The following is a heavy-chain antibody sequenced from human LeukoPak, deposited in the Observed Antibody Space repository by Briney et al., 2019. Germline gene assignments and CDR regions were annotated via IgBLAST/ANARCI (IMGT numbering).Heavy chain of an antibody. CDR3: TRAPMYYHMDV. J-gene: IGHJ6*03. CDR2: IHHGGST. CDR1: GGAISSDVSY. V-gene: IGHV4-30-2*05. Sequence: SETLSLTCTVSGGAISSDVSYWYWIRQPPGKGLEWIGYIHHGGSTYYKSSLKSRVTISEDNFKNQLSLTLRSVTAADTAIYYCTRAPMYYHMDVWGKGTTVTVSS.